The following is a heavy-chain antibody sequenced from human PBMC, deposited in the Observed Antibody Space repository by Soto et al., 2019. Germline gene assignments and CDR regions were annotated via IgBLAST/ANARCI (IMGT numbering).Heavy chain of an antibody. CDR1: GGTFNSYG. Sequence: QVQLVQSGAEVKKPGSSVKVSCKTSGGTFNSYGLSWVRQAPGQGPEWMGQIIPIFGTAKYTQRFQGRLTISADESTSTVYMELRSLISDDTAMYYCAREKFSNDFDPWGPGTLVTVSS. J-gene: IGHJ5*02. CDR2: IIPIFGTA. D-gene: IGHD1-1*01. CDR3: AREKFSNDFDP. V-gene: IGHV1-69*01.